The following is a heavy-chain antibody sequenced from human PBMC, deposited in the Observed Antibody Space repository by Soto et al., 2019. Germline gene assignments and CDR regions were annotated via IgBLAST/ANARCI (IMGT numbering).Heavy chain of an antibody. Sequence: SVKVSGKASGVTFSSYAISWVRQAPGQGLEWMGGIIPIFGTANYAQKFQGRVTITADESTSTAYMELSSLRSEDTAVYYCARDLSSTRPLLSRLPPMDVWGQGTTVTVSS. D-gene: IGHD6-13*01. CDR1: GVTFSSYA. J-gene: IGHJ6*02. V-gene: IGHV1-69*13. CDR3: ARDLSSTRPLLSRLPPMDV. CDR2: IIPIFGTA.